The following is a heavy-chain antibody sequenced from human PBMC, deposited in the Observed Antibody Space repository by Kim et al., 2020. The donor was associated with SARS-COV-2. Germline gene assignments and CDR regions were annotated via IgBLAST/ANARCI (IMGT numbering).Heavy chain of an antibody. Sequence: SETLSLTCTASSDSVSYYYWSWIRQPPGKGLEWIGYISFSGVTKYKSSLQSRVTISADTSKNQLSLKLRSVTAADTAVYFCARTAEMSTVEAFDLWGQGTQATVSS. CDR2: ISFSGVT. D-gene: IGHD4-17*01. V-gene: IGHV4-59*02. J-gene: IGHJ3*01. CDR3: ARTAEMSTVEAFDL. CDR1: SDSVSYYY.